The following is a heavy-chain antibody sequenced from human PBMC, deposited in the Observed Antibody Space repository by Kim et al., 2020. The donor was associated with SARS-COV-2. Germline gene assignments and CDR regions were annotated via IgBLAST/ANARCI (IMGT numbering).Heavy chain of an antibody. V-gene: IGHV1-69*04. CDR1: GGTFSSYT. D-gene: IGHD3-10*01. CDR3: AREGTMVRGVPSGHEFWFDP. CDR2: IIPILGIA. J-gene: IGHJ5*02. Sequence: SVKVSCKASGGTFSSYTISWVRQAPGQGLEWMGRIIPILGIANYAQKFQGRVTITADKSTSTAYMELSSLRSEDTAVYYCAREGTMVRGVPSGHEFWFDPWGQGTLVTVSS.